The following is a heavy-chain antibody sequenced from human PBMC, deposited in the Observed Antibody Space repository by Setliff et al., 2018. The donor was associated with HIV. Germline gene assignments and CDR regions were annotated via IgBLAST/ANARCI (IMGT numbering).Heavy chain of an antibody. CDR1: GGSISSHY. CDR3: ARGSLYSSSINWFDP. D-gene: IGHD6-13*01. J-gene: IGHJ5*02. V-gene: IGHV4-59*11. Sequence: SETLSLTCTVSGGSISSHYWSWIRQPPGKGLEWIGSIYYSGSTNYNPSLKSRVTISVDTSKNQFSLKLSSVTAADTAVYYCARGSLYSSSINWFDPWGQGTLVTVSS. CDR2: IYYSGST.